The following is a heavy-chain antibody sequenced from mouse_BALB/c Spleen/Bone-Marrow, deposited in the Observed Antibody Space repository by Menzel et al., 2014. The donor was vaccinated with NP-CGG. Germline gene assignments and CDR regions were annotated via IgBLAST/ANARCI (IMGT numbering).Heavy chain of an antibody. D-gene: IGHD2-14*01. J-gene: IGHJ3*01. CDR2: ISDAGSYT. V-gene: IGHV5-4*02. CDR3: ARDGDYRYAWFAY. CDR1: GFTFSDYY. Sequence: EVKLMESGGGLVKPGGSLKLSCAASGFTFSDYYMYWVRQTPEKRLEWVATISDAGSYTYYPDSVKGRFTISRDNAKNNLYLQMISLKSEDTAMYYCARDGDYRYAWFAYWGQVTLVTVST.